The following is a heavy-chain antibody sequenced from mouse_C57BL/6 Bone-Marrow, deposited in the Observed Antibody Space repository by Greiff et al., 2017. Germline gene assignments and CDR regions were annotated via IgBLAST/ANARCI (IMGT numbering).Heavy chain of an antibody. Sequence: EVKLMESEGGLVQPGSSMKLSCTASGFTFSDYYLAWVRQVPEKGLEWVANINYDGSSTYYLDSLKSRFIISRDNAKNILYLQMSSLKSEDTATYYCARDELGRYFDVWGTGTTVTVSS. CDR2: INYDGSST. CDR1: GFTFSDYY. CDR3: ARDELGRYFDV. V-gene: IGHV5-16*01. J-gene: IGHJ1*03. D-gene: IGHD4-1*01.